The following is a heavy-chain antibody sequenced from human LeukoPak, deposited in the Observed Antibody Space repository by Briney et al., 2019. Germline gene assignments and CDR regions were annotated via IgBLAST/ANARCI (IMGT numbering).Heavy chain of an antibody. CDR3: ARVPRDYGDYGYFDY. Sequence: ASVKVSCKASGGTFNSYAISWVRQAPGQGLEWMGRIIPILGIANYAQKFQGRVTITADKSTSTAYMELSSLRSEDTAVYYCARVPRDYGDYGYFDYWGQGTLVTVSS. V-gene: IGHV1-69*04. CDR2: IIPILGIA. J-gene: IGHJ4*02. D-gene: IGHD4-17*01. CDR1: GGTFNSYA.